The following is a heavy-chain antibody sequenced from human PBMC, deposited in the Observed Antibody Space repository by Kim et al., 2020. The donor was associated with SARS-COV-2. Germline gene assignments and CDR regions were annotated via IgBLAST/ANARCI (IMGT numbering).Heavy chain of an antibody. V-gene: IGHV5-51*01. CDR2: IYPGDSDT. J-gene: IGHJ4*02. CDR3: ARLNRIAAAGTGWVY. Sequence: GESLKISCKGSGYSFTSYWIGWVRQMPGKGLEWMGIIYPGDSDTRYSPSFQGQVTISADKSISTAYLQWSSLKASDTAMYYCARLNRIAAAGTGWVYWGQGTLVTVSS. D-gene: IGHD6-13*01. CDR1: GYSFTSYW.